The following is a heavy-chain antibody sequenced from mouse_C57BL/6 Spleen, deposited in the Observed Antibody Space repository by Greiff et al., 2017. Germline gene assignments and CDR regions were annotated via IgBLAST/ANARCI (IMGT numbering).Heavy chain of an antibody. V-gene: IGHV1-69*01. D-gene: IGHD1-1*01. J-gene: IGHJ2*01. CDR3: ASYHYGSLDY. CDR2: IDPSDSYT. CDR1: GYTFTSYW. Sequence: QVQLQQPGAELVMPGASVKLSCKASGYTFTSYWMHWVKQRPGQGLEWIGEIDPSDSYTNYNQKFKGKSTLTVDKSSSTAYMQLSSLTSEDSAVYYCASYHYGSLDYWGQGTTLTVSS.